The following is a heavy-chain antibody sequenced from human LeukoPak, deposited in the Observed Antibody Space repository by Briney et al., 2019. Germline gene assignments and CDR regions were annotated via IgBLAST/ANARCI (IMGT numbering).Heavy chain of an antibody. J-gene: IGHJ6*02. CDR3: AKGSQGRGYSGYDRIYNYYYYYGMDV. Sequence: PGGSLRLSCAASGFTFSSYGMHWVRQAPGKGLEWVAVISYDGSNKYYADSVKGRFTISRDNFKNTLYLQMNSLRAEDTAVYYCAKGSQGRGYSGYDRIYNYYYYYGMDVWGQGTTVTVSS. CDR1: GFTFSSYG. CDR2: ISYDGSNK. V-gene: IGHV3-30*18. D-gene: IGHD5-12*01.